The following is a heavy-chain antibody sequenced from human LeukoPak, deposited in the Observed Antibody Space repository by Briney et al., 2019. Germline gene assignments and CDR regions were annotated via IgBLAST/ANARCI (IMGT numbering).Heavy chain of an antibody. CDR3: ARDGPNIAAAGFDY. CDR1: GYTFTSYA. V-gene: IGHV1-3*03. J-gene: IGHJ4*02. CDR2: INAGNGNT. Sequence: ASVKVSCKASGYTFTSYAMHWVRQAPGQRLEWMGWINAGNGNTKYSQEFQGRVTITRDTSASTAYMELSSLRSEDMAVYYCARDGPNIAAAGFDYWGQGTLVTVSS. D-gene: IGHD6-13*01.